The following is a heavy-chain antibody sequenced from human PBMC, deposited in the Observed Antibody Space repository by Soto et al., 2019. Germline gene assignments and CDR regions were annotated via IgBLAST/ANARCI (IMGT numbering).Heavy chain of an antibody. V-gene: IGHV4-59*01. CDR2: IYYSGMT. J-gene: IGHJ4*02. D-gene: IGHD4-17*01. Sequence: QVQLQESGPGLVKPSETLSLTCTVSGGSLSGYYWSWIRQPPGKGLEWIGYIYYSGMTDYNPSRKAGVTMSVDTSKTQCSLKLSSVTAADTAVYYCARNDHGGNPFFANWGQGTLVTVSS. CDR3: ARNDHGGNPFFAN. CDR1: GGSLSGYY.